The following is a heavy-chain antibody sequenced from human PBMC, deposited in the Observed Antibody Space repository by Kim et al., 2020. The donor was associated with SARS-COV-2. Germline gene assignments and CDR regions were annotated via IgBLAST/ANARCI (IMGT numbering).Heavy chain of an antibody. Sequence: GGSLRLSCAASGFTFSNAWMSLVRQAPGKGLEWVGRMKSKTDGGTTDYAAPVRGRFTISRDDSKNTLHLQMNSLKTEDTAVYYCTTPGGERGGDLLDYGGQGTQVTVSS. CDR2: MKSKTDGGTT. CDR3: TTPGGERGGDLLDY. J-gene: IGHJ4*02. V-gene: IGHV3-15*01. CDR1: GFTFSNAW. D-gene: IGHD2-21*02.